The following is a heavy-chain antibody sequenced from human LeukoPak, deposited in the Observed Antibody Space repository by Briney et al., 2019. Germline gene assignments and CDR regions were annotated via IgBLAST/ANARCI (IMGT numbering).Heavy chain of an antibody. V-gene: IGHV3-23*01. CDR3: AKDGYSYGSGSAY. J-gene: IGHJ4*02. Sequence: PGGSLRLSCAASGFTFSSYGMSWVRQAPGKGLEWVSAISGSGGSTYYADSVKGRFTISRDNSKNTLYLQMNSLRAEDTAVYYCAKDGYSYGSGSAYWGQGTLVTVSS. CDR1: GFTFSSYG. CDR2: ISGSGGST. D-gene: IGHD5-18*01.